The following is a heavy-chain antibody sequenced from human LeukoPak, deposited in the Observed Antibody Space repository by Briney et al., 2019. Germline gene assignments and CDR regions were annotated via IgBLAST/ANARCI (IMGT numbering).Heavy chain of an antibody. CDR1: GYSISSGYY. CDR2: IYYSGST. D-gene: IGHD3-22*01. CDR3: ARDQIDYYDSSGFDY. Sequence: SETLFLACTVSGYSISSGYYWSWIRQPPGKGLEWIGYIYYSGSTNYNPSLKSRVTISVDTSKNQFSLKLSSVTAADTAVYYCARDQIDYYDSSGFDYWGQGTLVTVSS. V-gene: IGHV4-61*01. J-gene: IGHJ4*02.